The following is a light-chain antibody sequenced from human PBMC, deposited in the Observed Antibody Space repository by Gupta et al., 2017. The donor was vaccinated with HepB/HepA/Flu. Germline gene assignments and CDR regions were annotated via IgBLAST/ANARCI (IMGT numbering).Light chain of an antibody. J-gene: IGKJ2*03. CDR3: QQSDSRPVS. CDR1: QRIGTY. V-gene: IGKV1-39*01. Sequence: DIQMSKSPSPLSASVGDGVTIPCLSSQRIGTYLNWYQQKPVKPPKVLIYGASSLQSGVPSRFSGSGSGTDFTLTISSLQAEDFATYYCQQSDSRPVSFGQGTKVEIK. CDR2: GAS.